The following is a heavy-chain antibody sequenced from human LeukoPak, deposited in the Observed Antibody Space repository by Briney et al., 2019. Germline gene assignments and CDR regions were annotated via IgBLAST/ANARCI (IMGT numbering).Heavy chain of an antibody. CDR2: ISSSGSTI. Sequence: GGSLRLSCAASGFTFSSYWMSWVRRAPGKGLEWISYISSSGSTIYYADSVKGRFTISRDNARNSLYLQMNSLRAEDTAVYYCAREVRGVIIRYYYGMDVWGQGTTVTVSS. V-gene: IGHV3-48*04. D-gene: IGHD3-10*01. J-gene: IGHJ6*02. CDR3: AREVRGVIIRYYYGMDV. CDR1: GFTFSSYW.